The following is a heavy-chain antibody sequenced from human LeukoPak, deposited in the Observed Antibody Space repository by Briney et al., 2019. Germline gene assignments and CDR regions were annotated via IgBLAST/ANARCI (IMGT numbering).Heavy chain of an antibody. CDR1: GFTFSSYW. Sequence: GGSLRLSRAASGFTFSSYWMSWVRQAPGKGLEWVANIKQDGSEKYYVDSVKGRFTISRDNAKNSLYLQMNSLRAEDTAVYYCARDFGVVVTSFDAFDIWGQGAMVTVSS. V-gene: IGHV3-7*01. D-gene: IGHD2-21*02. CDR3: ARDFGVVVTSFDAFDI. J-gene: IGHJ3*02. CDR2: IKQDGSEK.